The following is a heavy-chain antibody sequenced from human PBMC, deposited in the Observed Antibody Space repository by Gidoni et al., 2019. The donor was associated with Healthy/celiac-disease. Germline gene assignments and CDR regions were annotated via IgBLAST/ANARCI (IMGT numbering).Heavy chain of an antibody. CDR2: IYYSGST. Sequence: QVQLQESGPGLVQPSQTLSLTCTVSGGSISSGGYYWSWIRQHPGKGLEWIRYIYYSGSTYYNPSLKSRVTISVDTSKNQFSLKLSSVAAADTAVYYCARTYSNYVSYYFDYWGQGTLVTVSS. CDR1: GGSISSGGYY. J-gene: IGHJ4*02. V-gene: IGHV4-31*03. CDR3: ARTYSNYVSYYFDY. D-gene: IGHD4-4*01.